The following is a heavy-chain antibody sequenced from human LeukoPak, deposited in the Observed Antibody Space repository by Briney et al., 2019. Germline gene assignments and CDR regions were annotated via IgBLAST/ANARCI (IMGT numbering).Heavy chain of an antibody. J-gene: IGHJ4*02. V-gene: IGHV3-9*01. CDR3: AKGGLGGELLRVFDY. CDR2: ISWNSGSI. D-gene: IGHD1-26*01. CDR1: GFTFDDYA. Sequence: GGSLRLSCAASGFTFDDYAMHWVRQAPGKGLEWVSGISWNSGSIGYADSVKGRFTISRDNAKNSLYLQMNSLRAEDTALYYCAKGGLGGELLRVFDYWGQGTLVTVSS.